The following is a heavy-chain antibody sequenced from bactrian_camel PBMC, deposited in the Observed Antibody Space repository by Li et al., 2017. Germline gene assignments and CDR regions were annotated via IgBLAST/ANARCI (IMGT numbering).Heavy chain of an antibody. V-gene: IGHV3S40*01. J-gene: IGHJ4*01. D-gene: IGHD2*01. CDR2: VDAGARTM. Sequence: VQLVESGGGSVQPGGSLRLSCVASGYTGSRLCVAWFHQAPGKRREGVATVDAGARTMYYVDVVKGRFTISKDNANNTVNLMMNSLKPADTAMYYCAANFGPYCSGPYLARRANFLGQGTQVTVS. CDR1: GYTGSRLC.